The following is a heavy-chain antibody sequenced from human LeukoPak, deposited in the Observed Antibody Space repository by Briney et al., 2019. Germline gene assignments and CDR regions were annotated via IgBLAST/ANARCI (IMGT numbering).Heavy chain of an antibody. D-gene: IGHD5-18*01. V-gene: IGHV1-3*01. Sequence: ASVKVSCKASGYTFTSYAMHWVRRAPGQRLEWMGWINAGNGNTKYSQKFQGRVTITRDTSASTAYMELSSLRSEDTAVYYCARVDTAMGNYGMDVWGQGTTVTVSS. J-gene: IGHJ6*02. CDR1: GYTFTSYA. CDR2: INAGNGNT. CDR3: ARVDTAMGNYGMDV.